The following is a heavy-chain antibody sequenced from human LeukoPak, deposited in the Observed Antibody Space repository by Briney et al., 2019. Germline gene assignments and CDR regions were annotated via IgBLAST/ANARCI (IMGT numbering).Heavy chain of an antibody. J-gene: IGHJ4*02. Sequence: SETLSLTCTVSGGSISSDGYYWSWIRQHPGKGLEWIGYIYYSGSTYYNPSLKSRVTISVDTSKNQFSLKLSSVTAADTAVYYCARGRAARYVDYWGQGTLVTVSS. V-gene: IGHV4-31*03. CDR1: GGSISSDGYY. CDR3: ARGRAARYVDY. CDR2: IYYSGST. D-gene: IGHD3-16*02.